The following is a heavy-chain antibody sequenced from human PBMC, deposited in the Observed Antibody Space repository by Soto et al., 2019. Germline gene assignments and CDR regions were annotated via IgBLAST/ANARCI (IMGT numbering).Heavy chain of an antibody. CDR3: ARGPDVVVPAAIRAFDI. CDR1: GGSFSGYY. J-gene: IGHJ3*02. D-gene: IGHD2-2*02. CDR2: INHSGST. Sequence: QVQLQQWGAGLLKPSETLSLTCAVYGGSFSGYYWSWIRQPPGKGLEWIGEINHSGSTNYHPSLKSRVTISVDTSKNQFSLKLSSVTAADTAVYYCARGPDVVVPAAIRAFDIWGQGTMVTVSS. V-gene: IGHV4-34*01.